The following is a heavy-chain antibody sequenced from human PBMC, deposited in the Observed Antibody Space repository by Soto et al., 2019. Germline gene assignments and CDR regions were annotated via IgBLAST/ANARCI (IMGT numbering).Heavy chain of an antibody. Sequence: QVQLVQSGAEVMKPGASVKVCCKASGDTSTSHYIHWVRQAPGQGPEWMGRIHPSGGGTTYAHDFQGRLVMTRDTSTSTVYMDLSSLTSEDTAVYYCSSRVKGDFDVWGQGTTVIVS. CDR3: SSRVKGDFDV. D-gene: IGHD3-3*01. CDR1: GDTSTSHY. J-gene: IGHJ6*01. V-gene: IGHV1-46*03. CDR2: IHPSGGGT.